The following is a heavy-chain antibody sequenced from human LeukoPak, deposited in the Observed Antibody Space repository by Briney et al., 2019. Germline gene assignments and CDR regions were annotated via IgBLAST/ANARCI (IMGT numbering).Heavy chain of an antibody. CDR3: VKDISPGGAAI. CDR2: LGWNTGIV. J-gene: IGHJ3*02. D-gene: IGHD4-17*01. Sequence: SGGSLRLSCSTSGFTIHHHAKHWVRQTPGKGLEWVSGLGWNTGIVGYADSVKGRFTTSRDTANNSLYLQMNSLRTEDTALYYCVKDISPGGAAIWGQGTKVTISA. V-gene: IGHV3-9*01. CDR1: GFTIHHHA.